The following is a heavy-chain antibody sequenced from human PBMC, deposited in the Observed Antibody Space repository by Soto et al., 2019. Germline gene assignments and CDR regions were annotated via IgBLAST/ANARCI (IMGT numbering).Heavy chain of an antibody. D-gene: IGHD4-17*01. CDR1: GYSFTSYW. CDR3: ATTIHDYGGNRNPFDY. CDR2: IYPGDSDT. Sequence: PGESLKISCKGSGYSFTSYWIGWVRQMPGKGLEWMGIIYPGDSDTRYSPSFQGQVTISADKSISTAYLQWSSLKASDTAMYCCATTIHDYGGNRNPFDYWGQGTLVTVSS. J-gene: IGHJ4*02. V-gene: IGHV5-51*01.